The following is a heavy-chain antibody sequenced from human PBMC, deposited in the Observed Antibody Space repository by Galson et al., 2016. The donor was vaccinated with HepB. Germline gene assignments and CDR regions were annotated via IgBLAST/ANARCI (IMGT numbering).Heavy chain of an antibody. CDR3: ARSYGGYAFDI. J-gene: IGHJ3*02. Sequence: SETLSLTCTVSGASISSHYWGWIRQPPGKGLEWIAYIYDSGSTNYKPSLKSRVTISIDTSKNQFSLKLSSVTAADTAFYYCARSYGGYAFDIWGQGTMVTVSS. D-gene: IGHD4-23*01. CDR1: GASISSHY. V-gene: IGHV4-59*11. CDR2: IYDSGST.